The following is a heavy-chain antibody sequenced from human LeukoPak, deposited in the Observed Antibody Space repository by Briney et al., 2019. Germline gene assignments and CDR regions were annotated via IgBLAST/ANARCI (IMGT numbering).Heavy chain of an antibody. J-gene: IGHJ6*02. CDR1: GFTFSSYS. CDR2: ISSSSSDI. CDR3: ARDSSYYGMDV. Sequence: PGGSLRLSCAASGFTFSSYSMNWVRQAPGKGLEWVSSISSSSSDIYNADSVKGRFTSCRDNAKNSLYLQMNSLRAEDTAVYYCARDSSYYGMDVWGQGTTVTVSS. V-gene: IGHV3-21*01.